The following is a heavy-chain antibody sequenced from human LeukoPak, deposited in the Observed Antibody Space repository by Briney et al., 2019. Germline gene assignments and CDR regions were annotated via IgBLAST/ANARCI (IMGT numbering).Heavy chain of an antibody. CDR3: ARGRSEYQLLWGWGPGSNYYYYMDV. CDR2: SNPYSGGT. D-gene: IGHD2-2*01. Sequence: ASVNVSCKAFGYTFTGYYMHWVRQAPGQGLEGAGWSNPYSGGTNYEPKFQGRVTMTRETSISTAYMEMRSLRSEDTAVYYCARGRSEYQLLWGWGPGSNYYYYMDVWGKGATVTISS. CDR1: GYTFTGYY. V-gene: IGHV1-2*02. J-gene: IGHJ6*03.